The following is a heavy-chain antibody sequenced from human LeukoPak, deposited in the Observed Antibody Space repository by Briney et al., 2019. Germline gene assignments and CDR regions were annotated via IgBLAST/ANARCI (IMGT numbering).Heavy chain of an antibody. V-gene: IGHV4-34*01. J-gene: IGHJ4*02. Sequence: PSETLSLTCAVYGGSFSGYYWSCIREPPGKGLGWIGEINHSGSTNYTPSLKSRVTISVDTSKNQFSLKLSSVTAADTAVYYCARRLARRYYFDYWGQGTLVTVSS. CDR3: ARRLARRYYFDY. CDR2: INHSGST. CDR1: GGSFSGYY.